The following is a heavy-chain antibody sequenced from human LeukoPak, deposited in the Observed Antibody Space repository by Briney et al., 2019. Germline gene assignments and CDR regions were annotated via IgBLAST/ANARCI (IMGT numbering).Heavy chain of an antibody. V-gene: IGHV3-53*01. D-gene: IGHD3-22*01. CDR1: GFTFSSYA. CDR2: IYSGGST. Sequence: GGSLRLSCAASGFTFSSYAMSWVRQAPGKGLEWVSVIYSGGSTYYADSVKGRFTISRDNSKNTLYLQMNSLRAEDTAVYYCAREYYDSSGYYYDHWGQGTLVTVSS. CDR3: AREYYDSSGYYYDH. J-gene: IGHJ5*02.